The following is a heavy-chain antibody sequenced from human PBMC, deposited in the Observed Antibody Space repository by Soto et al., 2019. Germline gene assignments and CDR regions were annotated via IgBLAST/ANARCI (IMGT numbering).Heavy chain of an antibody. CDR1: GGSLTNYY. D-gene: IGHD3-22*01. CDR3: ARGGYYDNSGYSL. CDR2: VYYSGTT. Sequence: SETLSLTCSVSGGSLTNYYWSWIRQPPGNGLEWIGYVYYSGTTNYNPSLKSRVTISVGTSKNRFSLELNSVTAADTAVYFCARGGYYDNSGYSLWGQGTLVTVSS. J-gene: IGHJ4*02. V-gene: IGHV4-59*01.